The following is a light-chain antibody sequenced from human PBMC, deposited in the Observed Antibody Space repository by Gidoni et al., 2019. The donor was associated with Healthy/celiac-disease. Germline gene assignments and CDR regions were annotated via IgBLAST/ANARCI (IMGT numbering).Light chain of an antibody. J-gene: IGKJ2*01. Sequence: DIQSTQSPSSLSASVGDRVTIPCRASQSINSYLNWYQQKPGKAPTLLIYAASSLQSGVPSRFSGSGSGTDFTLTISSLQPEDFATYYCQQSYSTPHTFXQXTKLGIK. V-gene: IGKV1-39*01. CDR3: QQSYSTPHT. CDR2: AAS. CDR1: QSINSY.